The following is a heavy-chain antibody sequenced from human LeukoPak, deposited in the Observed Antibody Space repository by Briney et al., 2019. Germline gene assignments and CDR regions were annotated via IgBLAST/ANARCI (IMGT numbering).Heavy chain of an antibody. J-gene: IGHJ2*01. D-gene: IGHD6-19*01. V-gene: IGHV4-59*01. Sequence: SETLSLTCTVSGGSISDYYWSWIRQPPGKGLEWIGDIYYSGSTNYNTSLKSRLTTSVDTSKNQFSLKLSSVTAADSAVYYCARWYSSSSRPYWYFDLWGRGTLVTVSS. CDR1: GGSISDYY. CDR3: ARWYSSSSRPYWYFDL. CDR2: IYYSGST.